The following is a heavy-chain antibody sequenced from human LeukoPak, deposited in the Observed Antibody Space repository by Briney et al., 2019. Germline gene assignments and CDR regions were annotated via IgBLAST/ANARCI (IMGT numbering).Heavy chain of an antibody. CDR3: GRGEQWLAGSCSDP. D-gene: IGHD6-19*01. J-gene: IGHJ5*02. CDR1: GFTFSSYS. CDR2: ISSSSSYI. V-gene: IGHV3-21*01. Sequence: PGGSLRLSCAASGFTFSSYSMNWVRQAPGKGLEWVSSISSSSSYIYYADSVKGRFTISRDNAKNSLYLQMNSLRAEDTAVYYWGRGEQWLAGSCSDPWGQGTLSPSPQ.